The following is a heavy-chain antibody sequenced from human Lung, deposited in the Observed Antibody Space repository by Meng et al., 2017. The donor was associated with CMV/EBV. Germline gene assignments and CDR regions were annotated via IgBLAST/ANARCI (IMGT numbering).Heavy chain of an antibody. CDR3: ARVGPYYDVLTCSYRHQYFDY. J-gene: IGHJ4*02. V-gene: IGHV4-38-2*02. CDR2: IYHSGSA. D-gene: IGHD3-9*01. Sequence: TVSNYPISSGHYWGWLRQPPGKGLEWIGSIYHSGSAYYNPSLKSRVTLSVDQSKNQFSLRLRSVTAADTAVYYCARVGPYYDVLTCSYRHQYFDYWGQGTLVTVSS. CDR1: NYPISSGHY.